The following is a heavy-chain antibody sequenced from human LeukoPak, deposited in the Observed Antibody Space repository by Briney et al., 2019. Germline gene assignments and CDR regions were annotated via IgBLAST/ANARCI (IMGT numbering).Heavy chain of an antibody. CDR2: VNPKSGKI. CDR3: ARALALAY. CDR1: VYTFSTYD. J-gene: IGHJ4*02. D-gene: IGHD6-13*01. V-gene: IGHV1-8*03. Sequence: GASVKVSCKASVYTFSTYDINWVRQASGQGREWRGGVNPKSGKIGYARKFQGRLTITTNTSISTAYMELNSLTSEDTAVYYCARALALAYWGQGTLVSVSS.